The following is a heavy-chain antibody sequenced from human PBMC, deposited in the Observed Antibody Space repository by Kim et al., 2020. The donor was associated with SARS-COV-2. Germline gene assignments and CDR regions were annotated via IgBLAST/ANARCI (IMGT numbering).Heavy chain of an antibody. D-gene: IGHD3-3*01. CDR2: ISGSGGST. CDR1: GFTFSSYV. CDR3: AKDVSRIKILGVVTRGGMDV. Sequence: GGSLRLSCAASGFTFSSYVMSWVRQAPGKGLEWVSAISGSGGSTYYADSVKGRFTISRDNSKNTLYLQMNSLRAEDTAVYYCAKDVSRIKILGVVTRGGMDVWGQGTTVTVSS. J-gene: IGHJ6*02. V-gene: IGHV3-23*01.